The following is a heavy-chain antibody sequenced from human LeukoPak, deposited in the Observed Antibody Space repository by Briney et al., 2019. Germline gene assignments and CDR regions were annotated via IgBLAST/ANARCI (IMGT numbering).Heavy chain of an antibody. V-gene: IGHV5-51*01. D-gene: IGHD2-2*03. CDR2: IYPDGSNI. Sequence: GDSLKISCKAAGFAFSAHWGAWVRQMPGKGVEWRWIIYPDGSNIRYSPSFQGPVTISADKSNSSAYLKWSTLKASDTAMYYCARPPSRGYSSSFEYWGQGTLVTVPS. CDR3: ARPPSRGYSSSFEY. J-gene: IGHJ4*02. CDR1: GFAFSAHW.